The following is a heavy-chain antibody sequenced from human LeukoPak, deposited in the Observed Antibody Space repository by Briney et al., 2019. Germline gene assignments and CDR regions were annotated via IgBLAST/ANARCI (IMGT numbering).Heavy chain of an antibody. J-gene: IGHJ4*02. CDR2: ITSSSSDT. Sequence: GGSLRLSCAASGFTFSDYYMSWIRQAPGQGLEWISYITSSSSDTNYADSVKGRFTISRDNAKKSLYLQMNSLRAEDTAVYYCARDYDMLTGYFQGGFDYWGQGTLVTVSS. CDR1: GFTFSDYY. V-gene: IGHV3-11*05. CDR3: ARDYDMLTGYFQGGFDY. D-gene: IGHD3-9*01.